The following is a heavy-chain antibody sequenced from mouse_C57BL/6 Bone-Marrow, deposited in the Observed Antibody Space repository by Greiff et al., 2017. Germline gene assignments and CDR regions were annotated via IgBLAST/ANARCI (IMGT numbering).Heavy chain of an antibody. J-gene: IGHJ4*01. CDR2: LSSGRSTI. CDR1: GFTFSDYG. CDR3: ARPENLGYYYAMDY. Sequence: EVKLMESGGGLVKPGGSLKLSCAASGFTFSDYGMHWVRQAPEKGLEWVAYLSSGRSTIYSADTVKGRFTISRDNAKNTLFLQMTSLRAEGTAMYYCARPENLGYYYAMDYWCQGTSVTVSS. V-gene: IGHV5-17*01.